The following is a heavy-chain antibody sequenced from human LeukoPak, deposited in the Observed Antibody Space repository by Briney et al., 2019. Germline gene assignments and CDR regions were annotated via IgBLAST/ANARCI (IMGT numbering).Heavy chain of an antibody. CDR1: DGSIRTYY. Sequence: PSETLSLTCSVSDGSIRTYYWSWIRQSPGQGLEWIGNIYYRGDINYNPSLKSRVIISIDTSKNQFSLKVTSLTAADTAVYYCATNKDWAEADWGQGTLVVVSS. J-gene: IGHJ4*02. V-gene: IGHV4-59*03. CDR3: ATNKDWAEAD. CDR2: IYYRGDI. D-gene: IGHD3/OR15-3a*01.